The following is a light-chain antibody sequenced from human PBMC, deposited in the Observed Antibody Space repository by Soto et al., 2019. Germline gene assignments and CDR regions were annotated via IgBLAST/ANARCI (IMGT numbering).Light chain of an antibody. CDR2: DAY. CDR1: QSFRGL. CDR3: QQRSNWPWT. Sequence: EVVLTQSPVTLSLSPGERATLSCRASQSFRGLLAWYQQKPGQAPRLLIYDAYNRATGIPPRFSGSGSGTDFTLTISSLEPEDFAVYYCQQRSNWPWTFGQGTKV. J-gene: IGKJ1*01. V-gene: IGKV3-11*01.